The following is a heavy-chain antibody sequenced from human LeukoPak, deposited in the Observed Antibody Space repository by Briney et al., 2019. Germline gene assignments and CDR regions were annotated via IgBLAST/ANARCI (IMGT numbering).Heavy chain of an antibody. CDR2: ISYDGSNK. CDR1: GFTSSSYG. V-gene: IGHV3-30*19. Sequence: GGSLRLSCAASGFTSSSYGMHWVRQAPGKGLEWVAVISYDGSNKYYADSVKGRFTISRDNSKNTLYLQMNSLRAEDTAVYYCARPDGDFDYWGQGTLVTVSS. CDR3: ARPDGDFDY. J-gene: IGHJ4*02.